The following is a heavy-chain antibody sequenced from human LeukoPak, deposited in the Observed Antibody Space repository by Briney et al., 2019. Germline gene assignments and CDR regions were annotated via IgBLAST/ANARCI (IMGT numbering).Heavy chain of an antibody. CDR1: GFTFSNYW. Sequence: GGSLRLSCATSGFTFSNYWMSWLRQAPGKGLVWVSRIKNDGSSATYAESVKGRFTISRDNARNTLYLQMKSLRVDDTAVYYCAKSDWFDPWGRGILVTVSS. CDR3: AKSDWFDP. V-gene: IGHV3-74*01. CDR2: IKNDGSSA. J-gene: IGHJ5*02.